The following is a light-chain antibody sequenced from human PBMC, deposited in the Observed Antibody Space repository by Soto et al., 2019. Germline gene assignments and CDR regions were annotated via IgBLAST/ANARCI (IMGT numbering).Light chain of an antibody. CDR1: QGISSA. J-gene: IGKJ3*01. V-gene: IGKV1-13*02. Sequence: AIQLTQSPSSLSASVGDRVTITCRASQGISSAFAWYQQKPGKAPKLLIYDASTLDSGVPPRFSGSGSGTDFIRTISGLQLEDFATNNCQQSAGTFGTGTKVDIK. CDR3: QQSAGT. CDR2: DAS.